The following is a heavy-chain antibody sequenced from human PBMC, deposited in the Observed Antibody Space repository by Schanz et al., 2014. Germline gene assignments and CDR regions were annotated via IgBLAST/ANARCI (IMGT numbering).Heavy chain of an antibody. CDR1: GYAFTTYG. D-gene: IGHD3-10*01. Sequence: QVQLVQSGAEVKKPGASVKVSCQTSGYAFTTYGISWVRQAPGQGPEFMGWISTFRNEDTNSAQRFQGRLTMTTDTSTSTAYMELRSLRSDDTAVYYCARGSPENMIRGELDYWGQGTLVTVSS. V-gene: IGHV1-18*01. J-gene: IGHJ4*02. CDR2: ISTFRNEDT. CDR3: ARGSPENMIRGELDY.